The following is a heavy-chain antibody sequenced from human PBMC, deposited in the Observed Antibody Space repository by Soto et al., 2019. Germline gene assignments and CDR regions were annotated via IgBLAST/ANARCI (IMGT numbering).Heavy chain of an antibody. D-gene: IGHD1-26*01. CDR3: AVLVGATPSDH. CDR1: GFAVSSNY. Sequence: PGGSLRLSCAASGFAVSSNYMNWVRQAPGKGLEWVSIIYSGGSTYYADSVKGRFTISRDNSKNTLYLQMNSLRVEDTAVYYCAVLVGATPSDHWGQGTLVTVSS. V-gene: IGHV3-53*01. CDR2: IYSGGST. J-gene: IGHJ4*02.